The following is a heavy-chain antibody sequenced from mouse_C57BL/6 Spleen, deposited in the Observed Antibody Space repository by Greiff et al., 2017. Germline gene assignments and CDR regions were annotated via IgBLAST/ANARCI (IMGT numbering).Heavy chain of an antibody. J-gene: IGHJ1*03. D-gene: IGHD1-1*01. CDR1: GFNIKDDY. CDR3: TFYDGSSYWYFDV. V-gene: IGHV14-4*01. CDR2: IDPENGDT. Sequence: VQLQQPGAELVRPGASVKLSCTASGFNIKDDYMHWVKQRPEQGLEWIGWIDPENGDTEYASKFQGKATITADTSSNTAYLQLSSLTSEDTAVYYCTFYDGSSYWYFDVWGTGTTVTVSS.